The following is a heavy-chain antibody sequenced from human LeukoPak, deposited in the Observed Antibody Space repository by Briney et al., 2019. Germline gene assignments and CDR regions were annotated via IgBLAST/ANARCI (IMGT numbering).Heavy chain of an antibody. CDR2: IYHSGST. CDR3: ASTMPVVAAIPGYFDL. Sequence: SETLSLICAVSGYSISSGYYWGWIRQPPGKGLGWIGSIYHSGSTYYNPSLKSRLTLSVDTSKNQFSLKLSSVTAADAAVYYCASTMPVVAAIPGYFDLWGRGTLVTVSS. D-gene: IGHD2-15*01. J-gene: IGHJ2*01. V-gene: IGHV4-38-2*01. CDR1: GYSISSGYY.